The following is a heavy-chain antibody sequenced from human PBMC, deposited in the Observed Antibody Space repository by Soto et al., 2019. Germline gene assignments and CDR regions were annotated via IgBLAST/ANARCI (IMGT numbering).Heavy chain of an antibody. CDR1: GGSISSGGYY. J-gene: IGHJ4*02. Sequence: QVQLQESGPGLVKPSQTLSLTCTVSGGSISSGGYYWSWIRQHPGKGLEWIGYIYYSGSTYYNPSLKSRVTISVDTSKNQFSLKLSSATAADTAAYYCARENKEGYFDYCGQGTLVTVSS. CDR3: ARENKEGYFDY. V-gene: IGHV4-31*03. CDR2: IYYSGST.